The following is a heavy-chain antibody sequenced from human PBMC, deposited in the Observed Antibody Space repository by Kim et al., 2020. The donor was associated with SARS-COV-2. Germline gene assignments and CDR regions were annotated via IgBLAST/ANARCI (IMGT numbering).Heavy chain of an antibody. CDR1: GYTFTSYA. CDR2: INAGNGNT. D-gene: IGHD3-22*01. V-gene: IGHV1-3*01. J-gene: IGHJ1*01. Sequence: ASVKVSCKASGYTFTSYAMHWVRQASGQRLEWMGWINAGNGNTKYSQKFQGRVTITRDTSASTAYMELNSLRSEDTAVYYCARVQRHYYDSSGYPEYFQHWGQGTLVTVSS. CDR3: ARVQRHYYDSSGYPEYFQH.